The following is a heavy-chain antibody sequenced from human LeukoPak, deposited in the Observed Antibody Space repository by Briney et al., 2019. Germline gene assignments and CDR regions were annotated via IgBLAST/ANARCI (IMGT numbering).Heavy chain of an antibody. Sequence: GGSLRLSCAASGFTFSNYNMNWVRQAPGKGLEWVSSISSSSSYIYYADSVKGRFTISRDNAKNSLYLQMNSLRAEDTAVYYCARDPQTAYYYDSSGYNPFDYWGQGTLVTVSS. D-gene: IGHD3-22*01. J-gene: IGHJ4*02. CDR3: ARDPQTAYYYDSSGYNPFDY. V-gene: IGHV3-21*01. CDR2: ISSSSSYI. CDR1: GFTFSNYN.